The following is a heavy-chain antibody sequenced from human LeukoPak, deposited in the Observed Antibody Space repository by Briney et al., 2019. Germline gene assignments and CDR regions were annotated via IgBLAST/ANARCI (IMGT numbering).Heavy chain of an antibody. CDR1: GFTFSSYA. D-gene: IGHD6-19*01. J-gene: IGHJ4*02. CDR3: AKGALPYSSGAQNIDY. Sequence: GGSLRLSCAASGFTFSSYAMSWVRQAPGKGLEWVSAISGSGGSTYYADSVKGRFTISRDNSKNTLYLQMNSLRAEDTAVYYCAKGALPYSSGAQNIDYWGQGTLVTVSS. CDR2: ISGSGGST. V-gene: IGHV3-23*01.